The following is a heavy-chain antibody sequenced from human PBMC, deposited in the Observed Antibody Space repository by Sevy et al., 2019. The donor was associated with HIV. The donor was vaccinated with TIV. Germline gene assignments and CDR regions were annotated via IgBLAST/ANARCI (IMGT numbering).Heavy chain of an antibody. CDR3: ATDSGYGSGSYYSF. CDR2: ISWNGGRI. J-gene: IGHJ4*02. V-gene: IGHV3-20*04. CDR1: GFTFDDYG. D-gene: IGHD3-10*01. Sequence: GGSLRLSCAASGFTFDDYGMSWVRQAPGKGLEWVSGISWNGGRIGSADSVKGRFTISKDNAKNSLYLQMNSMGAEDTALYYCATDSGYGSGSYYSFWGKGTLVTVSS.